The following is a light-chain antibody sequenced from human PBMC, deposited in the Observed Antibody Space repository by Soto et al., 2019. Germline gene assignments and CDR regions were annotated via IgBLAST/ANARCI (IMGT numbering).Light chain of an antibody. CDR3: KSYAGSNTYV. Sequence: SALTQSPSASGSPGQSVTISCTGTKNDIGVYDFVSWYQHHPGKAPRLIIYGVVQRPSGVPDRFSGSKSGNTASLTVSGLQAADEADYFCKSYAGSNTYVFGSGTKLTVL. V-gene: IGLV2-8*01. CDR1: KNDIGVYDF. J-gene: IGLJ1*01. CDR2: GVV.